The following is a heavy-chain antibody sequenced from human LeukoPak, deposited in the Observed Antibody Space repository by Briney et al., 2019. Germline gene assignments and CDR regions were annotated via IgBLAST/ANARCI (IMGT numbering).Heavy chain of an antibody. CDR3: ARQGSGCSSTSCYTLSYYYYGMDV. CDR2: IKPDGSEK. D-gene: IGHD2-2*02. Sequence: PGGSLRLSCAASGFSFSNSWMSWVRQGPGKGLEWVATIKPDGSEKFYVDSVKGRFTISRDNAKNSLYLQMNSLRAEDTAVYYCARQGSGCSSTSCYTLSYYYYGMDVWGQGTTVTVSS. CDR1: GFSFSNSW. V-gene: IGHV3-7*01. J-gene: IGHJ6*02.